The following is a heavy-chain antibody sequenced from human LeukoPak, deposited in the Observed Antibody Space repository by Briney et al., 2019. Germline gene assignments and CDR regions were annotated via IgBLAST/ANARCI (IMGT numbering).Heavy chain of an antibody. CDR1: GGTFSSYA. D-gene: IGHD1-26*01. CDR2: IIPIFGTA. Sequence: SVKVSCKASGGTFSSYAISWVRQAPGQGLEWMGGIIPIFGTANYAQKFQGRVTITTDESTSTAYMELSSLRSEDTAVYYCAKSHLPNAYSGTYYCDYWGQGTLVTVSS. V-gene: IGHV1-69*05. CDR3: AKSHLPNAYSGTYYCDY. J-gene: IGHJ4*02.